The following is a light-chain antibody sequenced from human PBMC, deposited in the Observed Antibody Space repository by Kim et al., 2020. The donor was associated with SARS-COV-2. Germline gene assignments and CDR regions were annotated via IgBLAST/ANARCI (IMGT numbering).Light chain of an antibody. CDR3: NSRDSNDNVV. J-gene: IGLJ2*01. CDR2: GKN. CDR1: SLRSYY. Sequence: ALGQPVRITSQGDSLRSYYATWYHQKPGQAPILVIYGKNNRPSGIPYRFSGSSSGNTASLTITGTQAGDEADYYCNSRDSNDNVVFGGGTQLTVL. V-gene: IGLV3-19*01.